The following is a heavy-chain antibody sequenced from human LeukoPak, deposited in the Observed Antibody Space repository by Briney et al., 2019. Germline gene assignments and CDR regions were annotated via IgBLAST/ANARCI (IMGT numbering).Heavy chain of an antibody. CDR2: IRGSGDNT. CDR3: ARYSSSWKYYFDY. Sequence: GGSLRLSCAASGFTFSTCGMSWVRQAPGKGLEWVSAIRGSGDNTYHADSVKGRFTISRDNSKNTLFLQMNSLRAEDTAVYYCARYSSSWKYYFDYWGQGTLVTVSS. V-gene: IGHV3-23*01. CDR1: GFTFSTCG. D-gene: IGHD6-13*01. J-gene: IGHJ4*02.